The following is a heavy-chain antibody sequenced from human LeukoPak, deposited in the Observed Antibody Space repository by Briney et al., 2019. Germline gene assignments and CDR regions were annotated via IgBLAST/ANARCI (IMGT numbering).Heavy chain of an antibody. CDR2: ISGSGGRT. CDR3: ASSGNWFDP. V-gene: IGHV3-23*01. D-gene: IGHD3-10*01. CDR1: GFTFSTYA. Sequence: GGSLRLSCAASGFTFSTYAMSWVRQAPGKGLEWVSGISGSGGRTYYADSVKSRFTISRDNSKNMLYLQMNTLRAEDTAVYYCASSGNWFDPWGQGTLVTASS. J-gene: IGHJ5*02.